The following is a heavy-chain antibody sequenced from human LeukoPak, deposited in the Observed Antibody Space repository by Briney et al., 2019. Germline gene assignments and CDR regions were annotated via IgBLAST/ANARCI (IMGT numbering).Heavy chain of an antibody. Sequence: GGSLRLSCAASGFTFNDYTMHWVRQAPGKGLEWVSLISRDGGTTYYADSVRGRFIISRDNSKNSLYPQMSSLKTEDTALYYCAKNGPSQITTVRGVQYPLFDYWGQGTLVTVSS. CDR3: AKNGPSQITTVRGVQYPLFDY. J-gene: IGHJ4*02. D-gene: IGHD3-10*01. CDR2: ISRDGGTT. V-gene: IGHV3-43*01. CDR1: GFTFNDYT.